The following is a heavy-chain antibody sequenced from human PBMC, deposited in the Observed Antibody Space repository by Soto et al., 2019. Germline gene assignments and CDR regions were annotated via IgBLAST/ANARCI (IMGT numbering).Heavy chain of an antibody. Sequence: QVQLQESGPGLVKPSQTLSLTCTVSGGSISSGDYYWSWIRQPPGKGLEWIGYIYYSGSTYYNPSLKSRVTISVDTSKNQFSLKLSSVTAADTAVYYCAREVITIFVVVVSRHFDFWGQGTLVTVSS. CDR2: IYYSGST. CDR3: AREVITIFVVVVSRHFDF. CDR1: GGSISSGDYY. J-gene: IGHJ4*02. D-gene: IGHD3-3*01. V-gene: IGHV4-30-4*01.